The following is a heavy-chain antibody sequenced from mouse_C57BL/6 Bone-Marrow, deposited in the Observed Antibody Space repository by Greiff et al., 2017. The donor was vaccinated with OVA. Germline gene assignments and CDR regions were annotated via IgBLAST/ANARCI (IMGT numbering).Heavy chain of an antibody. CDR2: IDPEDGDT. CDR3: TTWYPPGFAY. J-gene: IGHJ3*01. D-gene: IGHD1-1*02. Sequence: VQLQQSGAELVRPGASVKLSCTASGFNIKAYYMHWVKQRPEQGLEWIGRIDPEDGDTEYAQKFKGKATLTADTSSNTAYLQLSSLTSEDTAVYYFTTWYPPGFAYWGQGTLVTVSA. CDR1: GFNIKAYY. V-gene: IGHV14-1*01.